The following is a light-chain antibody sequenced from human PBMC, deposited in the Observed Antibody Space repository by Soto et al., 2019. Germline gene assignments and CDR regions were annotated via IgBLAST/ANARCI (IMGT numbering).Light chain of an antibody. CDR3: QQYNCYPWT. CDR2: DAS. Sequence: DIQMTQSPSTLSASVGDRVTITCRASQSISSWLAWYQQKPGKAPKLLIFDASTLESGVPSRFSGSGSGTEFTLPISSLQTDDFAAYYCQQYNCYPWTFGQGTKVEGK. V-gene: IGKV1-5*01. CDR1: QSISSW. J-gene: IGKJ1*01.